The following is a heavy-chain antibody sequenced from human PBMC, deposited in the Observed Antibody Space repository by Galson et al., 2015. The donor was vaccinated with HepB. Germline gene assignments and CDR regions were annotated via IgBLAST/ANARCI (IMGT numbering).Heavy chain of an antibody. Sequence: SVKVSCKVSGYTLTELSMHWVRQAPGKGLEWMGGFDPEDGETIYAQKFQGRVTMTEDTSTDTAYMELSSLRSEDTAVYYCATQRTTLGYFDYWGQGTLVTVSS. CDR1: GYTLTELS. J-gene: IGHJ4*02. D-gene: IGHD6-25*01. CDR2: FDPEDGET. V-gene: IGHV1-24*01. CDR3: ATQRTTLGYFDY.